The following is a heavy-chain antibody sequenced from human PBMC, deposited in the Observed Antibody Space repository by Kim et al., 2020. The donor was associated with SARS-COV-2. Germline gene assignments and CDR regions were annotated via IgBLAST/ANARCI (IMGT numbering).Heavy chain of an antibody. CDR2: ISSSSSYI. D-gene: IGHD3-16*01. V-gene: IGHV3-21*04. CDR1: GFTFSSYS. CDR3: CLFSMGRGAFDI. Sequence: GGSLRLSCAASGFTFSSYSMNWVRQAPGKGLEWVSSISSSSSYIYYADSVKGRFTISRDNAKNSLYLQMNSLRAEDTAVYYCCLFSMGRGAFDIWGQGTMVTVSS. J-gene: IGHJ3*02.